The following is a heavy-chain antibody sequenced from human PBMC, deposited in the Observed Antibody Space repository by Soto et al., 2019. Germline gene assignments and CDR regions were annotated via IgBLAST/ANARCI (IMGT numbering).Heavy chain of an antibody. D-gene: IGHD1-26*01. J-gene: IGHJ6*02. V-gene: IGHV5-51*01. Sequence: GESLKISCKSYGYSFTTYWIAWVRQMPGKGLEWMGSIHPGESDTRYSPSFQGQVTISADRSITTAYLQWSSLKASDTAIYYCARHGATYYNFYGMDVWGQGTTVTVSS. CDR3: ARHGATYYNFYGMDV. CDR2: IHPGESDT. CDR1: GYSFTTYW.